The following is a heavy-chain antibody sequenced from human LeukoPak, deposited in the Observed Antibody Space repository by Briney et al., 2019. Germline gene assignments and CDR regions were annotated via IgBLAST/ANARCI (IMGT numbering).Heavy chain of an antibody. D-gene: IGHD6-13*01. Sequence: PSETLSLTCAVYGGSFSGYYWSWIRQPPGKGLEWIGYIYYSGSTNYNPSLKSRVTISVDTSKNQFSLKLSSVTAADTAVYYCARDAGQRHSSWYYYNILVGWFDPWGQGTLVTVSS. CDR3: ARDAGQRHSSWYYYNILVGWFDP. CDR1: GGSFSGYY. J-gene: IGHJ5*02. CDR2: IYYSGST. V-gene: IGHV4-59*01.